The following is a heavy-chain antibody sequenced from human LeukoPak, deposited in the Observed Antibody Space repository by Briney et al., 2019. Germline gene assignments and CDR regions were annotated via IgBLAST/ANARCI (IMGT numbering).Heavy chain of an antibody. V-gene: IGHV4-39*01. CDR1: GGSISSSSYY. CDR3: ARRHYYDSSGYYYY. Sequence: SETLSLTCTVSGGSISSSSYYWGWIRQPPGKGLEWIGSIYYSGSTYYNPSLKSRFTISVDTSKNQFSLKLSSVTAADTAVYYCARRHYYDSSGYYYYWGQGTLVTVSS. CDR2: IYYSGST. J-gene: IGHJ4*02. D-gene: IGHD3-22*01.